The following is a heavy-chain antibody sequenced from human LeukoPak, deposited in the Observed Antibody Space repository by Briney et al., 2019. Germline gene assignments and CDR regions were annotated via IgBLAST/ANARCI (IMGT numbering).Heavy chain of an antibody. V-gene: IGHV3-30*18. D-gene: IGHD4-17*01. CDR2: ISDDGTKK. J-gene: IGHJ4*02. CDR3: AKDEGGDYVGLDY. CDR1: GFTFTFYG. Sequence: GGSLRLSCADSGFTFTFYGMHWARQAPGKGQEWPAVISDDGTKKSYADSVKGRFTISRNNSKNTLYLQMNSPRPEDTAVYYCAKDEGGDYVGLDYWGQGTLVTVSS.